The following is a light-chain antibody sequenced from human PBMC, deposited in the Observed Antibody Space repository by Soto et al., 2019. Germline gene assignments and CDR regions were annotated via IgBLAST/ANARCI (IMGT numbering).Light chain of an antibody. CDR3: QEYGSSPPVT. CDR1: QSVSSSY. CDR2: GAS. Sequence: ELVLTQSPGTLSLSPGERATLSCRASQSVSSSYLARYQQKPGQAPRLLIYGASGRATGIPDRFSGSGSGTDFTLTSSRLEPEDFGVYYGQEYGSSPPVTFGQGTRLEIK. V-gene: IGKV3-20*01. J-gene: IGKJ5*01.